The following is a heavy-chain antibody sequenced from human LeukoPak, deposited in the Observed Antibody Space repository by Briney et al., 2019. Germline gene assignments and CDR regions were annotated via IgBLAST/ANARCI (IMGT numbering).Heavy chain of an antibody. V-gene: IGHV4-39*01. CDR3: ARHRSGNYGLKYYFDY. CDR2: IYYSGNT. Sequence: SETLSLTCTVSGGSISSTTYYWAWIRQPPGKGLEWIGSIYYSGNTYYNPSLKSRVTISVDTSKNQFSLKLSSVTAADTAVYYCARHRSGNYGLKYYFDYWGQGTLVTVSS. CDR1: GGSISSTTYY. J-gene: IGHJ4*02. D-gene: IGHD1-26*01.